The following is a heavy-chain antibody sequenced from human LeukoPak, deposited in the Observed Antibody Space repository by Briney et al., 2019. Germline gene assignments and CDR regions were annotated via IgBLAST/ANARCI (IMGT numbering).Heavy chain of an antibody. J-gene: IGHJ5*02. D-gene: IGHD2-15*01. CDR2: IIPILGIA. V-gene: IGHV1-69*02. CDR1: GGTFSSYT. Sequence: SVKVSCKASGGTFSSYTISWVRQAPGQGLEWMGRIIPILGIANYAQKFQGRVTITADKSTSTAYMELSSLRSEDTAVYYCASHCSGGSCYGFRFGPWGQGTLVTVSS. CDR3: ASHCSGGSCYGFRFGP.